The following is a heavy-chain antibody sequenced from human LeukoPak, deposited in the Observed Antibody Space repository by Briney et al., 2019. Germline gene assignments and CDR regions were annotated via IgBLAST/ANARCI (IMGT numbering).Heavy chain of an antibody. J-gene: IGHJ4*02. V-gene: IGHV3-53*05. CDR3: ARGSTIVVVTAIPDY. CDR1: GFTVSSNY. CDR2: IYSGGST. D-gene: IGHD2-21*02. Sequence: GGSLRLSCAASGFTVSSNYMSWVRQAPGKGLEWVSVIYSGGSTYYADSVKGRFTISRDNSKNTLYLQMGSLRAEDMAVYYCARGSTIVVVTAIPDYWGQGTLVTVSS.